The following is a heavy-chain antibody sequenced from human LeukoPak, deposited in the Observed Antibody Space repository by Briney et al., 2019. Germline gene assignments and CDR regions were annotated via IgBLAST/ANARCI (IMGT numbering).Heavy chain of an antibody. CDR3: ARALRRSYSSSWVARWFDP. D-gene: IGHD6-13*01. Sequence: SVTLSLTCAVYGGSFSGYYWSWIRQPPGKGLEWIGEIDHSGSTNYNPSLKSRVTISVDTSKNQFPLKLSSVTAADTAVYYCARALRRSYSSSWVARWFDPWGQGTLVTVSS. V-gene: IGHV4-34*01. CDR2: IDHSGST. CDR1: GGSFSGYY. J-gene: IGHJ5*02.